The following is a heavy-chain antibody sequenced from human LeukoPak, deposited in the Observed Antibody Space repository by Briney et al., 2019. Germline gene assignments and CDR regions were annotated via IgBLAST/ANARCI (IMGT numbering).Heavy chain of an antibody. J-gene: IGHJ4*02. CDR2: IKSKTDGGTT. CDR1: GFTFSNAC. Sequence: GGSLRLSCAASGFTFSNACMSWVRQAPGKGLEWVGRIKSKTDGGTTDYAAPVKGRFTISKDNSHNTLYLQINSLKTEDTSVKYWTTRPLVAATLFDCWGQGTLVTVSS. CDR3: TTRPLVAATLFDC. D-gene: IGHD2-15*01. V-gene: IGHV3-15*01.